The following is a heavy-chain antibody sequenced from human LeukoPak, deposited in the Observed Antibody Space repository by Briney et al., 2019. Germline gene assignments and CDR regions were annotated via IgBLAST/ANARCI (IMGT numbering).Heavy chain of an antibody. J-gene: IGHJ3*02. CDR3: AKGAYYYEFDI. D-gene: IGHD3-22*01. Sequence: HPGGSLRLSCAASGFTVSSNYMSWVRQAPGKGLEWVSVIYSGGSTYYADSVKGRFTISRDNSKNTLYLQMNSLRAEDTAVYYCAKGAYYYEFDIWGQGTMVTVSS. CDR1: GFTVSSNY. V-gene: IGHV3-53*05. CDR2: IYSGGST.